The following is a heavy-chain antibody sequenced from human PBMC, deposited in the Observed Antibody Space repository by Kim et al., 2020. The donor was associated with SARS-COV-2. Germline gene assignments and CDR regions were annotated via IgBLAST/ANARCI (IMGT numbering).Heavy chain of an antibody. D-gene: IGHD3-9*01. V-gene: IGHV3-23*01. Sequence: GGSLRLSCAASGFIFTGYAINWVRQAPGMGLEWVSAISGSAVTTYFADSVKGRFTISRDNSKNTVYLQMNSLRAEDTAVYYCAKSLTWNAMDVWGQGTTVPVSS. CDR1: GFIFTGYA. CDR3: AKSLTWNAMDV. J-gene: IGHJ6*02. CDR2: ISGSAVTT.